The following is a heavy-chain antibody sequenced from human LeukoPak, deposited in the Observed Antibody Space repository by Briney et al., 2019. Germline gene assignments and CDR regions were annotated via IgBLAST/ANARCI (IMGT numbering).Heavy chain of an antibody. V-gene: IGHV5-51*01. D-gene: IGHD3-3*01. CDR1: GYSFTDYW. J-gene: IGHJ4*02. Sequence: GESLKISCEGSGYSFTDYWIGWVRQMPGKGLEWMGIIYSGDSNTRYSPSFQGQVTISADKSISTAYLQWSSLKASDTAMYYCARRNDFRAWSYWGQGTLVTVSS. CDR2: IYSGDSNT. CDR3: ARRNDFRAWSY.